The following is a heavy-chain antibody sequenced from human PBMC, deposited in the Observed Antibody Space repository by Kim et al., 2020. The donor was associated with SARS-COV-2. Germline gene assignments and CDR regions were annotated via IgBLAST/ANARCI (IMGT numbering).Heavy chain of an antibody. CDR2: ISSSSTI. CDR1: GFTFSSYS. D-gene: IGHD3-9*01. Sequence: GGSLRLSCAASGFTFSSYSMNWVRQAPGKGLEWVSYISSSSTIYYADSVKGRFTISRDNAKNSLYLQMNSLRAEDTAVYYCAVLRYFDWDGASFQHWGQGTLVTVSS. J-gene: IGHJ1*01. CDR3: AVLRYFDWDGASFQH. V-gene: IGHV3-48*04.